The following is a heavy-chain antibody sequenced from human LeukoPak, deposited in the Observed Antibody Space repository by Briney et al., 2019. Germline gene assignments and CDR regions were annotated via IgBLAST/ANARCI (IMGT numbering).Heavy chain of an antibody. CDR1: GFIFSNYA. D-gene: IGHD2-15*01. V-gene: IGHV3-23*01. Sequence: GRSLRLSCAASGFIFSNYAMSWVRQAPGKGLEWVSAISGSDDNTYYADSVRGRFTISRDNSKNTLYLQMNSLRAEDTAIYFCAKSRSGVSSCYNYWGQGTLVTVSS. CDR2: ISGSDDNT. J-gene: IGHJ4*02. CDR3: AKSRSGVSSCYNY.